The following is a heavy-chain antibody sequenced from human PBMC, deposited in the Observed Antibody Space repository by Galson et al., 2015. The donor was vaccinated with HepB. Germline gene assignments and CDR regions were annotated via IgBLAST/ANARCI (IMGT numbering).Heavy chain of an antibody. J-gene: IGHJ4*02. Sequence: ETLSLTCAVYGGSLSGYYWSWIRQPPGKGLECIGEIDHSGRTNYNLSLKSRVTISVDTSKNQFSLKLSAVTAADTAVYYWARDLLGIGSRGDYWGQGTLVTVSS. D-gene: IGHD7-27*01. CDR1: GGSLSGYY. CDR3: ARDLLGIGSRGDY. V-gene: IGHV4-34*01. CDR2: IDHSGRT.